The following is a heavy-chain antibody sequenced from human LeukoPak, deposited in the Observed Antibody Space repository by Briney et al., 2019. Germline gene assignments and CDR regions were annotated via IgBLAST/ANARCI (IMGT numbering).Heavy chain of an antibody. CDR1: GFTFSSYE. D-gene: IGHD3-22*01. Sequence: GGSLRLSCAASGFTFSSYEMNWVRQAPGKGWEWGSYISSSGSTIYYADSVKGRFAISRDNAKNSLYLQMNSLRAEDTAVYYCARHKRYYYDSSGYYYRKFDYWGQGTLVTVSS. CDR2: ISSSGSTI. CDR3: ARHKRYYYDSSGYYYRKFDY. J-gene: IGHJ4*02. V-gene: IGHV3-48*03.